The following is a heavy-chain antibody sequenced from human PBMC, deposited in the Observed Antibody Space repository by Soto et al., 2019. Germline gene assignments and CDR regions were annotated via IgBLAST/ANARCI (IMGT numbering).Heavy chain of an antibody. CDR3: ARGWGYYDSSGYHYYYYGMDV. CDR1: GGSISSSSYY. J-gene: IGHJ6*02. D-gene: IGHD3-22*01. Sequence: PSETLSLTCTVSGGSISSSSYYWGWIRQPPGKGLEWIGSIYYSGSTYYNPSLKSRVTISVDTSKNQFSLKLSSVTAADTAVYYCARGWGYYDSSGYHYYYYGMDVWGQGTTVTVSS. V-gene: IGHV4-39*01. CDR2: IYYSGST.